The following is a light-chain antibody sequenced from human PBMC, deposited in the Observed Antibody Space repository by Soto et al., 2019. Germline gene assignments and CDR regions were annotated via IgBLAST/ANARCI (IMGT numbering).Light chain of an antibody. Sequence: DIQMTQSPSPLSASVGDRVTITCRASQPINRRLAWYQQKPGKAPKLLIYAASSLHTGVPLRFSGSGSGTDFSLTISSLQPEVFATYYCKQSKSFPLTFGGGTKVDIK. CDR3: KQSKSFPLT. CDR2: AAS. CDR1: QPINRR. J-gene: IGKJ4*01. V-gene: IGKV1-12*01.